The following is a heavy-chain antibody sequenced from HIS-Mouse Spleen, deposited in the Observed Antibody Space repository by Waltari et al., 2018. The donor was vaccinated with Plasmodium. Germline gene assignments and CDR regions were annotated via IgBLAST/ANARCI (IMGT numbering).Heavy chain of an antibody. V-gene: IGHV3-7*01. Sequence: EVQLVDSGGGLVQPGGSLRLSCAASGFPFSSYWISWVRQAPGKGLEWVANIKQDGSEKYYVDSVKGRFTISRDNAKNSLYLQMNSLRAEDTAVYYCASSWYWYFDLWGRGTLVTVSS. J-gene: IGHJ2*01. CDR3: ASSWYWYFDL. CDR1: GFPFSSYW. D-gene: IGHD6-13*01. CDR2: IKQDGSEK.